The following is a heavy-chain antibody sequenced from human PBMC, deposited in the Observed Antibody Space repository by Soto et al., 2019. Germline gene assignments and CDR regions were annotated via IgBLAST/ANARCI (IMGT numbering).Heavy chain of an antibody. CDR1: GFNFNTYT. Sequence: DVQLVESGAGLVKPGGSLRLSCAASGFNFNTYTMTWVREAPGKGLEWVSYISGSSETIYYADSVKGRFTISRDNAKNSLYLQMNSLRDEETAVYYCATGYCRSDNCHFNHWGQGTLVTVSS. D-gene: IGHD2-2*03. J-gene: IGHJ1*01. V-gene: IGHV3-48*02. CDR2: ISGSSETI. CDR3: ATGYCRSDNCHFNH.